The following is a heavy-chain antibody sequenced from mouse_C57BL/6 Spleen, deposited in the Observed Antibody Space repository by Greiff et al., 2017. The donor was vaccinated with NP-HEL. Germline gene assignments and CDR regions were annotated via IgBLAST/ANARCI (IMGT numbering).Heavy chain of an antibody. Sequence: EVKLVESGPGLVKPSQSLSLTCSVTGYSITSGYYWNWIRQFPGNKLEWMGYISYDGSNNYNPSLKNRISITRDTSKNQFFLKLNSVTTEDTATYYCATGASAWFAYWGQGTLVTVSA. V-gene: IGHV3-6*01. D-gene: IGHD3-1*01. CDR2: ISYDGSN. CDR3: ATGASAWFAY. CDR1: GYSITSGYY. J-gene: IGHJ3*01.